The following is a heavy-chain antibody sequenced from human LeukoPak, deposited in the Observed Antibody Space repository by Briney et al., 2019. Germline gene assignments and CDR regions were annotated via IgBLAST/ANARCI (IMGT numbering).Heavy chain of an antibody. CDR3: AKLEMATIIGWAFDI. V-gene: IGHV3-30*18. CDR1: GFTFSSYE. J-gene: IGHJ3*02. Sequence: GGSLRLSCAASGFTFSSYEMNWVRQAPGKGLEWVAVISYDGSNKYYADSVKGRFTISRDNSKNTLYLQMNSLRAEDTAVYYCAKLEMATIIGWAFDIWGQGTMVTVSS. CDR2: ISYDGSNK. D-gene: IGHD5-24*01.